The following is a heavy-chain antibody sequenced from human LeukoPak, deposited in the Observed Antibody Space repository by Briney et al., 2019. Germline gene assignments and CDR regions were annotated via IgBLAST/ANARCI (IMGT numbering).Heavy chain of an antibody. Sequence: GGSLRLSCAASGFSVSSNYMSWVRQAPGKGLDFVSVIYSSGSTYYADSVKGRFTISRDISKNTVYLQMNSLTAEDTAVYYCARGGFSYGVTDYWGQGTLVTVFS. CDR3: ARGGFSYGVTDY. D-gene: IGHD5-18*01. CDR2: IYSSGST. CDR1: GFSVSSNY. J-gene: IGHJ4*02. V-gene: IGHV3-53*01.